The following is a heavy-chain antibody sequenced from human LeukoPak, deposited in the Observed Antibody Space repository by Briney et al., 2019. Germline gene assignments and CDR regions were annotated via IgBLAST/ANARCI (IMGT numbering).Heavy chain of an antibody. CDR3: ARVRSNWFDP. J-gene: IGHJ5*02. CDR1: GGSFSGYY. V-gene: IGHV4-34*01. Sequence: SETLSLTCAVYGGSFSGYYWSWIRQPPGKGLEWIGEINHSGSTYYNPSLKSRVTISVDRSKNQFSLKLSSVTAADTAVYYCARVRSNWFDPWGQGTLVTVSS. CDR2: INHSGST.